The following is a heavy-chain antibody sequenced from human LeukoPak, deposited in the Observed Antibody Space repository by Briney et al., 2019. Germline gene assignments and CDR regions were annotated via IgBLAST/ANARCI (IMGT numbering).Heavy chain of an antibody. V-gene: IGHV4-59*02. CDR3: ARGSHGAPHFFDY. CDR2: IYYTGT. J-gene: IGHJ4*02. D-gene: IGHD4-17*01. Sequence: SETLSLTCTVSGGSVSDYYWSWIRQSPGKGLEWIGYIYYTGTSYNPSLKSRVTISVDTSKNQFSLKLSSVTAADTAVYYCARGSHGAPHFFDYWGQGTLVTVSS. CDR1: GGSVSDYY.